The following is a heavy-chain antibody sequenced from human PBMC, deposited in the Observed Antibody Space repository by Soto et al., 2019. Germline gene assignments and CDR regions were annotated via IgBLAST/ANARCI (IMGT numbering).Heavy chain of an antibody. J-gene: IGHJ6*02. D-gene: IGHD4-4*01. CDR3: ARGKVVTTVTYYYYGMDV. CDR1: GYTFTSYY. CDR2: INPSGGST. V-gene: IGHV1-46*01. Sequence: GASVKVSCKASGYTFTSYYMHWVRHAPGQGLEWMGIINPSGGSTSYAQKFQGRVTMTRDTSTSTVYMELSSLRSEDTAVYYCARGKVVTTVTYYYYGMDVWGQGTTVTVSS.